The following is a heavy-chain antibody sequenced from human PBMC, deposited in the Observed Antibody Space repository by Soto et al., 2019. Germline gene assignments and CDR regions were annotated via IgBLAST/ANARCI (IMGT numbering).Heavy chain of an antibody. CDR2: IYTSGTT. CDR3: ARERCVTMMAYS. CDR1: GGSISSGDYF. V-gene: IGHV4-30-4*01. J-gene: IGHJ3*02. Sequence: QVQLQESGPGLVKPSQTLSLTCNVSGGSISSGDYFWSWIRQPPGKGLECIGYIYTSGTTYYNPSLKSRLTISLDTSKNQFSLTLSSVTPADTALYYCARERCVTMMAYSWGQGSMVTVSS. D-gene: IGHD3-22*01.